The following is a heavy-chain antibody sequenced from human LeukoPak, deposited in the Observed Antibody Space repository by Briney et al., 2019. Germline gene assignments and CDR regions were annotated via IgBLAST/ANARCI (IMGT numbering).Heavy chain of an antibody. CDR2: IYTSGST. V-gene: IGHV4-61*02. J-gene: IGHJ3*02. CDR3: ARYYDYVWDEPTNRVDDAFDI. Sequence: SETLSLTCTVSGGSISSGSYYWSWIRQPAGKGLEWIGRIYTSGSTNYNPSLKSRVTISVDTSKNQFSLKLSSVTAADTAVYYCARYYDYVWDEPTNRVDDAFDIWGQGTMVTVSS. CDR1: GGSISSGSYY. D-gene: IGHD3-16*01.